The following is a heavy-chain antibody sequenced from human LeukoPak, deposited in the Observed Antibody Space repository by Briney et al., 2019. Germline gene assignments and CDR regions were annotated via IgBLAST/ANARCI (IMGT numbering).Heavy chain of an antibody. D-gene: IGHD6-19*01. J-gene: IGHJ5*02. CDR1: GYTFTAYY. CDR3: ARDNSVADTGWWFDP. CDR2: INPSGTST. Sequence: ASVKVSCKASGYTFTAYYMHWLRQAPGHGLEWMGIINPSGTSTIYAQKFQGRVTMTRDTSTSTDYMELSSLRFEDTAVYYCARDNSVADTGWWFDPWGQGTLVTVSS. V-gene: IGHV1-46*01.